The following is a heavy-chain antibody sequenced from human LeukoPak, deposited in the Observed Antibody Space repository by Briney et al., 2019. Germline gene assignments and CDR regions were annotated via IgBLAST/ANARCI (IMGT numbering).Heavy chain of an antibody. CDR1: GFTFSSYR. V-gene: IGHV3-21*01. J-gene: IGHJ5*02. CDR2: ISSSSDYM. CDR3: ARDRTGTPSNWFDP. Sequence: PGGSLRLSCAASGFTFSSYRMNWVRQAPGKGLEWVSSISSSSDYMYYADSLKGRFTISRDNAKNSLYLQMNSLRAEDTAVYYCARDRTGTPSNWFDPWGQGTLVTVSS. D-gene: IGHD1-7*01.